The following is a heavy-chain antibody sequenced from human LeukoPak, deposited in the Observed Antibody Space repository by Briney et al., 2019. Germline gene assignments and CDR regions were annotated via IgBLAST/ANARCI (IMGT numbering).Heavy chain of an antibody. D-gene: IGHD3-22*01. CDR1: GFTFSSYG. CDR3: AKTRFVAYYDSRNSFDH. CDR2: ISYDGSNK. Sequence: GGSLRLSCAATGFTFSSYGMHWVRQAPGKGLEWVAVISYDGSNKYYADSVKGRFTISRDNSKNTLYLQTNSLRAEDTAVYYCAKTRFVAYYDSRNSFDHWGQGTLVTVSS. J-gene: IGHJ4*02. V-gene: IGHV3-30*18.